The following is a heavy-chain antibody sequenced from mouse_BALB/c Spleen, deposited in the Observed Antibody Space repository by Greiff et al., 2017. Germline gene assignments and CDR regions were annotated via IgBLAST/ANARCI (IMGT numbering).Heavy chain of an antibody. CDR2: ISDGGSYT. V-gene: IGHV5-4*02. D-gene: IGHD2-14*01. J-gene: IGHJ4*01. CDR1: GFTFSDYY. Sequence: EVQLVESGGGLVKPGGSLKLSCAASGFTFSDYYLYWVRQTPAQRLEWVATISDGGSYTYYPDSVKGRFTISSDNAKNNLYLQMSSLKSEETAMYYCARGGYYRYDWTGYAMDYWGQGTSVTVSS. CDR3: ARGGYYRYDWTGYAMDY.